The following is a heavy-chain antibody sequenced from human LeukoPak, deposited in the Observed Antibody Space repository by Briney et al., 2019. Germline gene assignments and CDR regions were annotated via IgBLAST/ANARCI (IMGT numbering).Heavy chain of an antibody. Sequence: ASVKVSCKASGYTFTSYDINWVRQATGQGLEWMGWMNPNSGNTGYAQKFQGRVTMTRNTSISTAYMELSSLRSEDTAVYYCARSDTAMVYFVYWGQGTLVTVSS. CDR1: GYTFTSYD. CDR2: MNPNSGNT. D-gene: IGHD5-18*01. V-gene: IGHV1-8*01. J-gene: IGHJ4*02. CDR3: ARSDTAMVYFVY.